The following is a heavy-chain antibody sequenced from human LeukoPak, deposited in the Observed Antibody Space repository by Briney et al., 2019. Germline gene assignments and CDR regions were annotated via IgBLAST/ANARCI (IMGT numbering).Heavy chain of an antibody. D-gene: IGHD6-19*01. CDR3: ASAVAGQVF. J-gene: IGHJ4*02. Sequence: GGSLRPSCGASGFTFSTYAMSWVRQAPGKGLEWVSGISGSGGSTYYADSVKGRFTISRDNSKNTLYLQMNSLRAEDTAVYYCASAVAGQVFWGQGTLVTVSS. CDR2: ISGSGGST. V-gene: IGHV3-23*01. CDR1: GFTFSTYA.